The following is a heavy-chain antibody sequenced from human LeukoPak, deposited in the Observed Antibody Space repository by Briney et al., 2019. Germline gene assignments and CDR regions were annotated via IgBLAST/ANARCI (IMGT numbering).Heavy chain of an antibody. CDR3: ARDSHHTYYYDSSGYYLGPFDY. CDR1: GGSISSGDYY. Sequence: SETLSLTCTVSGGSISSGDYYWSWIRQPPGKGLEWIGYIYYSGSTYYNPSLKSRVTISVDTSKNQFSLKLSSVTAADTAVYYCARDSHHTYYYDSSGYYLGPFDYWGQGTLVTVSS. D-gene: IGHD3-22*01. V-gene: IGHV4-30-4*08. J-gene: IGHJ4*02. CDR2: IYYSGST.